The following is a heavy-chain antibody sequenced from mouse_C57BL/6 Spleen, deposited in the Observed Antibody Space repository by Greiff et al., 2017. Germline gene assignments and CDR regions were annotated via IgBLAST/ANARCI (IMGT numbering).Heavy chain of an antibody. J-gene: IGHJ4*01. CDR2: IRNKANGYTT. D-gene: IGHD1-3*01. V-gene: IGHV7-3*01. Sequence: EVMLVESGGGLVQPGGSLSLSCAASGFTFTDYYMSWVRQPPGKALEWLGFIRNKANGYTTEYSASVKGRFTISRDNSQSILYLQMNALSAEDSATYYCAKWYCQWAMDYWGQGTSVTVSS. CDR3: AKWYCQWAMDY. CDR1: GFTFTDYY.